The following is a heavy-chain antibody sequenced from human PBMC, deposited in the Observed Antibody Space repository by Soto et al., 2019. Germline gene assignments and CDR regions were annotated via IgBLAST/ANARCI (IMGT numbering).Heavy chain of an antibody. CDR1: GDTFNFYS. CDR2: INPILSMS. Sequence: QVQLVQSGAEVKKPGSSVRVSCKASGDTFNFYSINWLRQAPGLGFEWMGRINPILSMSNYAQRFQGRVTMTADKSTSTASMELSSLRSEDTAMYYCASSYGSGYRAFDSWGQGALVTVSS. V-gene: IGHV1-69*02. D-gene: IGHD3-10*01. CDR3: ASSYGSGYRAFDS. J-gene: IGHJ4*02.